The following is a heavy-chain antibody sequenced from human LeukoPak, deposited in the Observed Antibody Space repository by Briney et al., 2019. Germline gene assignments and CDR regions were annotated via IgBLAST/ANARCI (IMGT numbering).Heavy chain of an antibody. CDR2: ISSTGGTT. D-gene: IGHD6-13*01. J-gene: IGHJ5*02. Sequence: AGGSLRLSCAASGITFSSYGMSWVRQAPGKGLEWVSSISSTGGTTYYADSVKGRFTISRDNSKNTLYLQMNSLRAEDTAVYYCAKAAAGVWFMRGWFDPWGQGTLVTVSS. CDR1: GITFSSYG. CDR3: AKAAAGVWFMRGWFDP. V-gene: IGHV3-23*01.